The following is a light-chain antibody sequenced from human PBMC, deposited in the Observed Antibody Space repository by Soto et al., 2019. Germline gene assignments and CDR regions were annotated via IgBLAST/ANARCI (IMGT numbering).Light chain of an antibody. CDR1: SSDVGGYNY. Sequence: SALTQPASVSGSPGESITISCTGTSSDVGGYNYVSWYQQHPGKAPKLMIYDVSNRPSGVSNRFSGSKSGNTASLTISWLQAQDEADYYCSSYTSSSTRLYVFGTGTKVT. CDR3: SSYTSSSTRLYV. J-gene: IGLJ1*01. V-gene: IGLV2-14*01. CDR2: DVS.